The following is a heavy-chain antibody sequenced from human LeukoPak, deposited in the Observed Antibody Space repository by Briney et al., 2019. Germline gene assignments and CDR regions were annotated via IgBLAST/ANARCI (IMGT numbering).Heavy chain of an antibody. Sequence: SETPSLTCTVSGGSISSSSYYWSWIRQPPGKRLEWIGHIYYSGSTHYNPSLKSRVTISVDTSKNQFSLKLSSVTAADTAVYYCASRSSIWSGYQDTLYYFDSWGQGTLVTVSS. CDR1: GGSISSSSYY. J-gene: IGHJ4*02. CDR3: ASRSSIWSGYQDTLYYFDS. V-gene: IGHV4-61*01. CDR2: IYYSGST. D-gene: IGHD3-3*01.